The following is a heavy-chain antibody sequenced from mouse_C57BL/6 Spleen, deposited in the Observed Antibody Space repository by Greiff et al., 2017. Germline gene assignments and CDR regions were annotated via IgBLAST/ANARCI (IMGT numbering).Heavy chain of an antibody. J-gene: IGHJ2*01. CDR1: GYAFSSYW. V-gene: IGHV1-80*01. D-gene: IGHD4-1*01. CDR2: IYPGDGDT. Sequence: VQLQQSGAELVKPGASVKISCKASGYAFSSYWMNWVKQRPGKGLEWIGQIYPGDGDTNYNGKFKGKATLTADKSSSTAYMQLSSLTSEDSAVYFCARRTGRDYYFDYWGQGTTLTGSS. CDR3: ARRTGRDYYFDY.